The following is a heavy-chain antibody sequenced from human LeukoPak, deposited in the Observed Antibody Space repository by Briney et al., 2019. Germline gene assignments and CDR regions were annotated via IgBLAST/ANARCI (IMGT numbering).Heavy chain of an antibody. D-gene: IGHD5-24*01. CDR2: IIPILGIA. CDR1: GGTFSSYA. CDR3: ARGQERWLQPFDY. V-gene: IGHV1-69*04. Sequence: GASVNVSCKASGGTFSSYAISWVRQAPGQGLEWMGRIIPILGIANYAQKFQGRVTITADKSTSTAYMELSSLRSEDTAVYYCARGQERWLQPFDYWGQGTLVTVSS. J-gene: IGHJ4*02.